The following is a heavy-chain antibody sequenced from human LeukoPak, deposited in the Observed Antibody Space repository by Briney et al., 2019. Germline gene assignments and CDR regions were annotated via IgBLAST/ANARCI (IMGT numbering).Heavy chain of an antibody. Sequence: PGGSLRLSCAASGFTFSSYEMNWVRQAPGKGLEWVSYISSSGSTIYYADSVKGRFTISRDNAKNSLYLQMNSLRAEDMALYYCAKDTQEGAVGDYDAFDIWGQGTMVTVSS. CDR2: ISSSGSTI. CDR1: GFTFSSYE. V-gene: IGHV3-48*03. D-gene: IGHD4-17*01. CDR3: AKDTQEGAVGDYDAFDI. J-gene: IGHJ3*02.